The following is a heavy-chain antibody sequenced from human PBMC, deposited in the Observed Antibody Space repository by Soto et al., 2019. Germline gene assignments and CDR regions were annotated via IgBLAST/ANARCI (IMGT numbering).Heavy chain of an antibody. V-gene: IGHV3-48*02. Sequence: AGGSLRLSCAASGFTFSSYAMNWVRQAPGKGLEWVSYISSSSSTIYYADSVKGRFTISRDNAKNSLYLQMNSLRDEDTAVYYCARAVTMIVKGFFQHWGQGTLVTVSS. D-gene: IGHD3-22*01. J-gene: IGHJ1*01. CDR2: ISSSSSTI. CDR1: GFTFSSYA. CDR3: ARAVTMIVKGFFQH.